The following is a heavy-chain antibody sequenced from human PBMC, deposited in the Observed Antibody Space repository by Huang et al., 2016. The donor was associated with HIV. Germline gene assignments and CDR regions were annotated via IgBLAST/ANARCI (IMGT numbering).Heavy chain of an antibody. V-gene: IGHV3-49*05. D-gene: IGHD1-1*01. CDR3: TRDGRWEQLSYYFDY. CDR1: VFTFGDYA. CDR2: IRSRPYGGTT. Sequence: EVQLVESGGGLVKPGRSLRLSCTTSVFTFGDYAMSWFRQGQGKGLEWVGFIRSRPYGGTTEYAASVKGRFTISRDDSKSIAYLQMNSLKTEDTAVYYCTRDGRWEQLSYYFDYWGQGTLVTVSS. J-gene: IGHJ4*02.